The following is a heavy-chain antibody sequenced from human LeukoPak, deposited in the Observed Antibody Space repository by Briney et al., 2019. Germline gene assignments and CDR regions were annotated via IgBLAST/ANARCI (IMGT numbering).Heavy chain of an antibody. J-gene: IGHJ4*02. D-gene: IGHD6-13*01. Sequence: GSLRLSCAASGFTFSSYAMSWVRQAPGKGLGWVSAISGSGGSTYYADSVKGRFTISRDNSKNTLYLQMNSLRAEDTAVYYCAKVGMVYSSSPFDYWGQGTLVTVSS. CDR3: AKVGMVYSSSPFDY. CDR2: ISGSGGST. V-gene: IGHV3-23*01. CDR1: GFTFSSYA.